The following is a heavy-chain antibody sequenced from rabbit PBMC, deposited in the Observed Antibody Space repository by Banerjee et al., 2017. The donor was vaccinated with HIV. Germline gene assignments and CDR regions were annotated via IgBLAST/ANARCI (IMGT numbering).Heavy chain of an antibody. V-gene: IGHV1S45*01. Sequence: QEQLVESGGGLVTLGGSLTLTCTASGFSFSNKYVMCWVRQAPGKGLEWIACIDVSSSGSTYYANWAKGRFTISKTSSTTMTLQMASLAAADTATYFCARLGADDGEFALWGQGTLVTV. J-gene: IGHJ4*01. CDR1: GFSFSNKYV. CDR2: IDVSSSGST. CDR3: ARLGADDGEFAL. D-gene: IGHD2-1*01.